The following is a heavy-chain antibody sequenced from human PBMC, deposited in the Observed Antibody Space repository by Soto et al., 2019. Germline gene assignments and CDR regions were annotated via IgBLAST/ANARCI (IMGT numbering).Heavy chain of an antibody. D-gene: IGHD2-2*01. J-gene: IGHJ3*02. Sequence: GASVKVSCKASGYTFTSYAMHWVRQAPGQRLEWMGWINAGNGNTKYSQKLQGRVTITRDTSASTAYMELSSLRSEDTAVYYCARGRFLSYCSSTSCQGVFDIWGQGTMVTVSS. CDR1: GYTFTSYA. V-gene: IGHV1-3*01. CDR3: ARGRFLSYCSSTSCQGVFDI. CDR2: INAGNGNT.